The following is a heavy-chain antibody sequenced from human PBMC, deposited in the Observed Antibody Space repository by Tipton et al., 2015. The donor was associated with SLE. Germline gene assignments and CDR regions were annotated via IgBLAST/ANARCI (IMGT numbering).Heavy chain of an antibody. V-gene: IGHV1-2*02. D-gene: IGHD1-26*01. CDR2: INPNSGAK. CDR3: AKSIVTTLPGFDF. J-gene: IGHJ4*02. Sequence: QSGAEVRKSGASVKVSCKASGYTFTGGSFIHWVRQAPGQGPEWMGWINPNSGAKNYAQKFQGRVTMTRDTSITTAYMEMSSLTSGDTAVYYCAKSIVTTLPGFDFWGQGTLVSVSS. CDR1: GYTFTGGSF.